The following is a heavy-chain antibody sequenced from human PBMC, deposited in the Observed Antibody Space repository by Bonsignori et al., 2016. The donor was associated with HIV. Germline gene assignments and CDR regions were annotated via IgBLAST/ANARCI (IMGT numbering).Heavy chain of an antibody. D-gene: IGHD6-13*01. V-gene: IGHV1-46*01. Sequence: WVRQAPGQGLEWMGIINPSGGSTSYAQKFQGRVTMTRDTSTSTVYMELSSLRSEDTAVYYCARDRGIAAADWYFDLWAVAPWSPSPQ. CDR3: ARDRGIAAADWYFDL. J-gene: IGHJ2*01. CDR2: INPSGGST.